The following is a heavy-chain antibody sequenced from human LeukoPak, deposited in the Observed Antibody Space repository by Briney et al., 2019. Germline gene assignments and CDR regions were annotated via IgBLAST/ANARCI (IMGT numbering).Heavy chain of an antibody. CDR3: RTTVSSRLDH. Sequence: GGSLRLSCAASGFSFSDYFMTWIRQAPGKGLEWISDITSSGSTVYYADSVKGRFTVSRDNAKNSLDLHMKRLRAEDTAVYYCRTTVSSRLDHRGQGTLVTVYS. CDR1: GFSFSDYF. D-gene: IGHD4-11*01. CDR2: ITSSGSTV. J-gene: IGHJ4*02. V-gene: IGHV3-11*01.